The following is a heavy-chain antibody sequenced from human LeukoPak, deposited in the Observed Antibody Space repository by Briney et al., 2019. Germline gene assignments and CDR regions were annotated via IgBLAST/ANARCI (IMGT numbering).Heavy chain of an antibody. CDR3: AKGQGYNYGDSIDY. D-gene: IGHD5-18*01. V-gene: IGHV3-23*01. J-gene: IGHJ4*02. CDR2: INGGGSS. CDR1: GFTFNNYA. Sequence: GGSLRLSCAASGFTFNNYARTWVRQAPGKGLEWVSVINGGGSSYYADSVKGRFTVSRDNSKNTLSLQMNSLRDEDTAVYYCAKGQGYNYGDSIDYWGQGTLVTVSS.